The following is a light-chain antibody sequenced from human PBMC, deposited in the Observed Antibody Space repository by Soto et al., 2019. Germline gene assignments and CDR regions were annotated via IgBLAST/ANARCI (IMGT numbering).Light chain of an antibody. CDR2: AAT. J-gene: IGKJ4*01. V-gene: IGKV1-9*01. Sequence: DIQLTQSPSFLSASVGDRVTITCRASHGINYYLSWYQQKPGKAPKLLIYAATTLQSGVPSRFSGSGSGTEFTLTISSLQPDDFATYHCQQFKSYPFTFGGGTKVEIK. CDR1: HGINYY. CDR3: QQFKSYPFT.